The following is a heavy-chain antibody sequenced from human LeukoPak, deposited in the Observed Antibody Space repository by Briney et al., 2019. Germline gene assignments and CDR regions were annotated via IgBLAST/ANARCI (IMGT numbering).Heavy chain of an antibody. CDR2: IYYSGST. Sequence: SETLSLTCAVSGGSIRSSYYWSWIRQHPGKGLEWIGYIYYSGSTYYNPSLKSRVTISVDTSKNQFSLKLSSVTAADTAVYYCARQPSGDRTVFDYWGQGTLVTVSS. V-gene: IGHV4-31*11. D-gene: IGHD3-10*01. J-gene: IGHJ4*02. CDR1: GGSIRSSYY. CDR3: ARQPSGDRTVFDY.